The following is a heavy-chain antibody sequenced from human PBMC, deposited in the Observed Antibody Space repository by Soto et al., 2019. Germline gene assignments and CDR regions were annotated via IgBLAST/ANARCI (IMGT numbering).Heavy chain of an antibody. V-gene: IGHV1-8*01. CDR1: GYTFTSYD. CDR2: MNPNSGNT. J-gene: IGHJ6*02. D-gene: IGHD3-3*01. CDR3: ARGGGALITIFWSGYYTAPYYYGMDV. Sequence: ASVKVSCKASGYTFTSYDINWVRQATGQGLEWMGWMNPNSGNTGYAQKFQGRVTTTRNTSISTAYMELSSLRSEDTAVYYCARGGGALITIFWSGYYTAPYYYGMDVWGQGTTVTVSS.